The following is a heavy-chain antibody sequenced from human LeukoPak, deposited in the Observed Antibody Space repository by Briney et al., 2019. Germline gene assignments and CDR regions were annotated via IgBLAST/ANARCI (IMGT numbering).Heavy chain of an antibody. CDR1: GGSVINTNW. CDR3: AREGGFYRPLDY. D-gene: IGHD3-3*01. Sequence: PSETLSLTSGVSGGSVINTNWWTWVRQPPGKGLEWIGEVHLDGRTNYNPSLESRLTMSVDVSENQVSLKLTSVTAADTAVYYCAREGGFYRPLDYSGQGTLVTVSS. V-gene: IGHV4-4*02. CDR2: VHLDGRT. J-gene: IGHJ4*02.